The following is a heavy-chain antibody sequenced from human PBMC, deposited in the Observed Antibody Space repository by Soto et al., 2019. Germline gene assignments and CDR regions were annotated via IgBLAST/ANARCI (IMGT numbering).Heavy chain of an antibody. CDR2: ISAYNGNT. Sequence: GASVKVSCKASGYTFTSYGISWVRQAPGQGLEWMGWISAYNGNTNYAQKLQGRVTMTTDTSTSTAYMELRSLRSDNTAVYYCAREDYDSSGYYRPYWGQGTLVTVSS. D-gene: IGHD3-22*01. CDR3: AREDYDSSGYYRPY. CDR1: GYTFTSYG. V-gene: IGHV1-18*04. J-gene: IGHJ4*02.